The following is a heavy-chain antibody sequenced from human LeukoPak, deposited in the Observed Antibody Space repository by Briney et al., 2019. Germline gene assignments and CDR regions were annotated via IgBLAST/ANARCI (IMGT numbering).Heavy chain of an antibody. CDR3: ARDKTRGLGYSYSKSGNYFDY. CDR2: IIGRGGST. V-gene: IGHV3-23*01. J-gene: IGHJ4*02. D-gene: IGHD5-18*01. CDR1: GFTFSSYA. Sequence: GGSLRLSCAASGFTFSSYAMSWVRQAPGKGLEWVSAIIGRGGSTYYADSVQGRFTISRDNSKNTLYPQMDSLRAEDTAVYSCARDKTRGLGYSYSKSGNYFDYWGQGTLVTVSS.